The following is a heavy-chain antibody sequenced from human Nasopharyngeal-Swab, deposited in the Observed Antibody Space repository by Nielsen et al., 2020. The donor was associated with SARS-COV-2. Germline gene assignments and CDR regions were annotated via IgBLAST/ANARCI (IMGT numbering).Heavy chain of an antibody. D-gene: IGHD6-19*01. Sequence: GESLKISCAVSGSSVSRNYMSWVRQTPDKGLEWVSFIQYDGSDEYFAESVKGRFTMSRDSSMKTLYLQMNSLRPEDTGVYYCARSYSAGWYARAFDVWGQGTTVTVSS. J-gene: IGHJ3*01. CDR1: GSSVSRNY. CDR3: ARSYSAGWYARAFDV. V-gene: IGHV3-30*02. CDR2: IQYDGSDE.